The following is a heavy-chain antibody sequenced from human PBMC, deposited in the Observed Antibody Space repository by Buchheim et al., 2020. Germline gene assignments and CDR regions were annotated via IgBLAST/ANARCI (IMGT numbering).Heavy chain of an antibody. Sequence: EVQLVESGGGLVQPGGSLRLSCAASGFTFSRFWMSWLRQAPGKGLEWVANIRQDESEKYYVDSVKGRFTISRDNAKNSLYLQMNGLRAEDTAVYYCARDAIEAAAYKWVDPWGQGTL. J-gene: IGHJ5*02. V-gene: IGHV3-7*01. CDR1: GFTFSRFW. CDR2: IRQDESEK. CDR3: ARDAIEAAAYKWVDP.